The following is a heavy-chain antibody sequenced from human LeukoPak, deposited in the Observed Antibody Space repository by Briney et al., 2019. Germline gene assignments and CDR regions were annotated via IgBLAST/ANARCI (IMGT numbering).Heavy chain of an antibody. Sequence: PGGSLRLSCAASGFTFSSYAMHWVRQAPGKGLEWVAVISYDGSNKYYADSVKGRFTISRDNSKNTLYLQMNSLRAEDTAVYYCARPPGWGYYYYGMDVWGKGTTVTVSS. V-gene: IGHV3-30*04. J-gene: IGHJ6*04. CDR3: ARPPGWGYYYYGMDV. CDR1: GFTFSSYA. CDR2: ISYDGSNK. D-gene: IGHD6-19*01.